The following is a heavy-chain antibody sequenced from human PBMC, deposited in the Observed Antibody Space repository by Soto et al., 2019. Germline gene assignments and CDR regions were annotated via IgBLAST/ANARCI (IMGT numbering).Heavy chain of an antibody. D-gene: IGHD6-13*01. CDR1: GYTFIAYF. CDR2: INPNSGDT. V-gene: IGHV1-2*02. CDR3: AKIAAVGDSDF. J-gene: IGHJ4*02. Sequence: GASVKVSCKASGYTFIAYFIHWVRQAPGQGLEWMGWINPNSGDTSYAQKFQGRVTMTRDTSIRTAYMELSRLRSDDTAVFYCAKIAAVGDSDFWRQGTQVTVSS.